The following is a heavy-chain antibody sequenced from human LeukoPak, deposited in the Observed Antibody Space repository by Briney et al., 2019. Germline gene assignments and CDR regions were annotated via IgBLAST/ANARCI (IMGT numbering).Heavy chain of an antibody. CDR2: TWYDGSSK. Sequence: PGGSLRLSCAASGFTFSSYGMHWVRQAPGKGLEWVAVTWYDGSSKYYADSVKGRFTISRDNSKNTLYLQMNSLRAEDTAVYYCARRYCSGGSCYSFRGDWFDPWGQGTLVTVSS. CDR3: ARRYCSGGSCYSFRGDWFDP. J-gene: IGHJ5*02. V-gene: IGHV3-33*01. D-gene: IGHD2-15*01. CDR1: GFTFSSYG.